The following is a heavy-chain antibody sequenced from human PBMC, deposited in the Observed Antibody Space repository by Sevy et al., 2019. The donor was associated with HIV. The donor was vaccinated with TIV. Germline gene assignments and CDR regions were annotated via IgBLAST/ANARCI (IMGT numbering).Heavy chain of an antibody. Sequence: GGSLRLSCAASGFNIRAHWMLWVRQAPGKGLEWVANINEDGSTKYYLDSVKGRFTISRAKAENSAFLQMNSMRVEDTSVYYCVRALLKADSLWGQGTLVTVSS. V-gene: IGHV3-7*01. CDR2: INEDGSTK. D-gene: IGHD1-26*01. CDR3: VRALLKADSL. CDR1: GFNIRAHW. J-gene: IGHJ4*02.